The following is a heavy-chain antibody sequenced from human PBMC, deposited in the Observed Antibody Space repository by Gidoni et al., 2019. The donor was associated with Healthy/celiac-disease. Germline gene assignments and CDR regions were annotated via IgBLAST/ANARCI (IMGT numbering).Heavy chain of an antibody. CDR3: AREYSGSSLPNYFDY. D-gene: IGHD1-26*01. Sequence: EVQLVESEGGLVKPGRSLRLSCASSGFTFSSYSMNWVRQAPGKALEWVSSISSSSSYIYYADSVKGRFTISRDNAKNALYLQMNSLRAEDTAVYYCAREYSGSSLPNYFDYWGQGTLVTVSS. J-gene: IGHJ4*02. CDR2: ISSSSSYI. V-gene: IGHV3-21*01. CDR1: GFTFSSYS.